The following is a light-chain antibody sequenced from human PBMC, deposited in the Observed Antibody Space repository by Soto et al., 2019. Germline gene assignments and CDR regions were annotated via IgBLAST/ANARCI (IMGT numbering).Light chain of an antibody. CDR3: CSYAGSSNV. CDR1: TSFVGTYNF. J-gene: IGLJ1*01. V-gene: IGLV2-23*02. Sequence: QSVLTQPSSVSGSPGQSITISCTGTTSFVGTYNFVFWYQQHPGKAPQVLIYEDTKRPSGVSNRFSGSTSGSTASLTISGLQAEDEADYYCCSYAGSSNVFGTGTKVTVL. CDR2: EDT.